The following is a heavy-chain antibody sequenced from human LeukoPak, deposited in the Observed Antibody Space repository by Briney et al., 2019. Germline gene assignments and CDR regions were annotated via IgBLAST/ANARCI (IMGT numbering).Heavy chain of an antibody. D-gene: IGHD2-21*02. CDR2: INPSGGST. J-gene: IGHJ4*02. CDR3: AREGVVTAKYYFDY. Sequence: GASVTVSFTASGYTFTSYYMHWVRQAHGQGLEWMGIINPSGGSTSYAQKFQGRVTISRDASTSTVYMELSSLRSEGTAVYYCAREGVVTAKYYFDYWGQGTLVTVSS. CDR1: GYTFTSYY. V-gene: IGHV1-46*01.